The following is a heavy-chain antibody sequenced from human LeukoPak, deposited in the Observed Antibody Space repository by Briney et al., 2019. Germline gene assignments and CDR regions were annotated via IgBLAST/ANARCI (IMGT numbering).Heavy chain of an antibody. CDR3: AAFQRWEYYYYGMDV. J-gene: IGHJ6*02. CDR1: EFTFSSYT. CDR2: ISSSSSTI. Sequence: PGGSLRLSCAASEFTFSSYTMNWVRQAPGKGLEWVSYISSSSSTIHYADSVQGRFTISRDNAKNSLYLQMNSLRDEDTAAYYCAAFQRWEYYYYGMDVWGQGTTVTVYS. V-gene: IGHV3-48*02. D-gene: IGHD1-26*01.